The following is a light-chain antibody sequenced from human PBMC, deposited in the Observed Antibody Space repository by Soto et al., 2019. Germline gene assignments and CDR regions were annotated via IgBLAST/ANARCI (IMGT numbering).Light chain of an antibody. V-gene: IGKV3-20*01. CDR1: QSVSSSY. J-gene: IGKJ5*01. CDR3: QQYGNSPIT. CDR2: GTS. Sequence: EIVLTQSPGTLSSSPGERATLSCRASQSVSSSYLAWYQQKPGQAPRLLIYGTSSRATGIPDRFSGSGSGTDFTLTISRLEPEDFAVYYCQQYGNSPITFGQGTRLEIK.